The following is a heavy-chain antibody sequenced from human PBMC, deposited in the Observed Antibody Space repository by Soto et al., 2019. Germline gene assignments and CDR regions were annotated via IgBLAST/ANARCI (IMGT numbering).Heavy chain of an antibody. CDR3: ARDEEYYYDSSGYYGRYFQH. D-gene: IGHD3-22*01. CDR1: GGTFSSYA. J-gene: IGHJ1*01. V-gene: IGHV1-69*06. Sequence: QVQLVQSGAEVKKPGSSVKVSCKASGGTFSSYAISWVRQAPGQGLEWMGGIIPIFGTANYAQKFQGRVTITADKSTSTAYMELSSLRSEDTAVYYCARDEEYYYDSSGYYGRYFQHWGQGTLVTVSS. CDR2: IIPIFGTA.